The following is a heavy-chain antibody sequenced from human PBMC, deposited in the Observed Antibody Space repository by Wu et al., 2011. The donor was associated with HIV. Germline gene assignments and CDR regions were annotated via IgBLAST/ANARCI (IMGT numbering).Heavy chain of an antibody. Sequence: EVQLVQSGAEVKKPGATVKISCKVSGYTFTDYYIHWVQQAPGKGLEWMGLVDPEDGDTVYAEKFKGRVSIMADTSTDTPYMQLSNLRSEDTALYFCATLQQIVPDYEDTSGLPAFDVWGQGTLVTVSS. CDR3: ATLQQIVPDYEDTSGLPAFDV. CDR1: GYTFTDYY. V-gene: IGHV1-69-2*01. CDR2: VDPEDGDT. D-gene: IGHD3-22*01. J-gene: IGHJ3*01.